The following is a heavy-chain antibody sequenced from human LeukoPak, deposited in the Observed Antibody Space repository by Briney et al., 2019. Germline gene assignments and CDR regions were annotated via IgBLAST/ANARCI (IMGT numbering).Heavy chain of an antibody. J-gene: IGHJ4*02. D-gene: IGHD1-1*01. CDR1: GFTFSSLA. V-gene: IGHV3-23*01. Sequence: PGGSLRLSCTASGFTFSSLAMKWVRQAPGKGLEWVSTIRSNGDTTYNADSVKGRFTISRDNSKNTLYLELNSLRVEDTATFYCAKGQELDDGVFDSWGQGTMVTVSS. CDR3: AKGQELDDGVFDS. CDR2: IRSNGDTT.